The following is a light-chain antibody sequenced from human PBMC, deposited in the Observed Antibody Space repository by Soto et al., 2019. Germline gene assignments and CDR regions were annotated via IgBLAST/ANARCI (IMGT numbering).Light chain of an antibody. CDR2: DVS. CDR3: NSYTTSSTYV. V-gene: IGLV2-14*03. CDR1: SSDVGAYNY. Sequence: QSVLTQPASVSGSPGQSIAISCTGTSSDVGAYNYVSWYQQHPGKAPKLMIYDVSNRPSGVSNRFSGSKSGNTASLTISGLQAEDEADYYCNSYTTSSTYVFGTGNKVTV. J-gene: IGLJ1*01.